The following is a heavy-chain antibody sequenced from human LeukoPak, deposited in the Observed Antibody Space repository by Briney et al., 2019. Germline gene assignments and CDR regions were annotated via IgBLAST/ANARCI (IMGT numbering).Heavy chain of an antibody. CDR3: ASVNSSSVK. Sequence: ASVKVSCKASGYTFTSYGISWVRQAPGQGLEWMGWINPNSGGTNYAQKFRGRVTMTRDTSISTAYMELSRLRSDDTAVYYCASVNSSSVKWGQGTLVTVSS. V-gene: IGHV1-2*02. J-gene: IGHJ4*02. CDR1: GYTFTSYG. D-gene: IGHD6-6*01. CDR2: INPNSGGT.